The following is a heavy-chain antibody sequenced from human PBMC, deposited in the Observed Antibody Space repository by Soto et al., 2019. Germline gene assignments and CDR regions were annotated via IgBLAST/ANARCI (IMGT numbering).Heavy chain of an antibody. CDR3: ARQMFIGGMDV. CDR1: GGSISSYY. CDR2: IYNYGST. Sequence: QVQLQESGPGLVKPSETLSLTCTVSGGSISSYYWSWIRQPPGKGLEWIGYIYNYGSTNYNPSLKSRVTISEDTSKNQFSLKLSSVNAAGTAVYYCARQMFIGGMDVWGQGTTVSVSS. D-gene: IGHD2-15*01. J-gene: IGHJ6*02. V-gene: IGHV4-59*08.